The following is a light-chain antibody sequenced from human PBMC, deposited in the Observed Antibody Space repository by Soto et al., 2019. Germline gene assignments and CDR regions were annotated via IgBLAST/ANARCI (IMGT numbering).Light chain of an antibody. CDR3: RQYNSYWT. Sequence: DIQMTQYPSTLSASVGDRSTITGRASQSISSWLAWYQQKPGKSPNLLIYDASSLESGVPSRFSGSGSGTEFTLTISSLQPDDFATYYCRQYNSYWTVGQGTKVDIK. V-gene: IGKV1-5*01. CDR1: QSISSW. CDR2: DAS. J-gene: IGKJ1*01.